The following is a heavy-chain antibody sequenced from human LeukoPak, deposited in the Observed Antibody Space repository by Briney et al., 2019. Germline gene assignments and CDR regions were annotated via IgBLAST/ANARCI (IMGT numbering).Heavy chain of an antibody. J-gene: IGHJ6*02. V-gene: IGHV4-34*01. CDR3: ARGPSYYDSSGYRYYYYGMDV. D-gene: IGHD3-22*01. Sequence: SETLSLTCAVYGGSFSGYYWSWIRQPPGKELEWIGEINHSGSTNYNPSLKSRVTISVDTSKNQFSLKLSSVTAADTAVYYCARGPSYYDSSGYRYYYYGMDVWGQGTTVTVSS. CDR1: GGSFSGYY. CDR2: INHSGST.